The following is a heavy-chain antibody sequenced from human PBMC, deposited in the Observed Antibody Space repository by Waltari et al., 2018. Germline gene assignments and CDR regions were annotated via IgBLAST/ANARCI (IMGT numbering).Heavy chain of an antibody. V-gene: IGHV4-59*11. Sequence: QVQLQESGPGLVKPSETLSLTCTVSGGSISSHYWSWIRQPPGKGLEWIGYIYYSGSTNYNPSLMSRVTISVDTSKNQFSLKLSSVTAADTAVYYCARVKGYSSGWLSDYYYYMDVWGKGTTVTVSS. CDR3: ARVKGYSSGWLSDYYYYMDV. D-gene: IGHD6-19*01. CDR1: GGSISSHY. CDR2: IYYSGST. J-gene: IGHJ6*03.